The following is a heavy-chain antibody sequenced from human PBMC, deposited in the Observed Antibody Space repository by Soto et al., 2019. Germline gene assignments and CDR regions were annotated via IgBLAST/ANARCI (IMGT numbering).Heavy chain of an antibody. J-gene: IGHJ4*02. CDR2: INHSGST. D-gene: IGHD7-27*01. CDR3: ARGWGRIFDY. Sequence: QVQLQQWGAGLLKPSETLSLTCAVYGGSFSGYYWNWIRQPPGKGLEWIGEINHSGSTNYNPSLTSRVPISVDTSKNQFSLKLSSVTAADTAVYYCARGWGRIFDYWGQGTLVTVSS. V-gene: IGHV4-34*01. CDR1: GGSFSGYY.